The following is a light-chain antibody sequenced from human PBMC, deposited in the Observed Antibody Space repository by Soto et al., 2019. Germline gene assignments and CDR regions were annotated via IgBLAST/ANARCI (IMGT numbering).Light chain of an antibody. Sequence: SYELTQPPSVSVSPGQTASISCSGDELGDKYVCWYQQKPGQSPVLVIYQDTKRPSGIPERFSGSTSGNTATLIISGTQAMDEADYYCQAWDFSTANYVFGTGTKVTVL. CDR1: ELGDKY. CDR3: QAWDFSTANYV. V-gene: IGLV3-1*01. CDR2: QDT. J-gene: IGLJ1*01.